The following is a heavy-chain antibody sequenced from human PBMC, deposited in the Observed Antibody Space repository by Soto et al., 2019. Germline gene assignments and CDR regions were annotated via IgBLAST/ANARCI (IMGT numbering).Heavy chain of an antibody. V-gene: IGHV1-3*04. J-gene: IGHJ4*02. CDR3: ALVEMATIQY. CDR2: INTANGNT. Sequence: GASVKVSCKASGYTFTSYALHWVRQAPGQRLEWMGWINTANGNTKYSQKFQGRVTITRDTSASTAYMELSSLRSEDTAVHYCALVEMATIQYWGQGTLVTVSS. CDR1: GYTFTSYA. D-gene: IGHD5-12*01.